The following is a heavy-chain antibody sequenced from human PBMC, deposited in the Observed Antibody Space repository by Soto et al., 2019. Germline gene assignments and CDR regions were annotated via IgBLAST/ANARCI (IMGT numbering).Heavy chain of an antibody. J-gene: IGHJ3*02. CDR3: ARFVVVPAAIIGAFDI. CDR1: GGTFSSYA. V-gene: IGHV1-69*01. D-gene: IGHD2-2*02. CDR2: IIPIFGTA. Sequence: QVQLVQSGAEVKKPGSSVKVSCKASGGTFSSYAISWVRQAPGQGLEWMGGIIPIFGTANYAQKFQGGVTITADESTSTAYMELSSLRSEDTAVYYCARFVVVPAAIIGAFDIWGQGTMVTVSS.